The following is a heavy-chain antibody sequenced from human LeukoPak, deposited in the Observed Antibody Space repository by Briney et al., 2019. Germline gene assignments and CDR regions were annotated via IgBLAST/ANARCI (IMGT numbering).Heavy chain of an antibody. D-gene: IGHD3-10*01. CDR2: IYHDGST. Sequence: KTSETLSLTCTVSGDSISSSTYYWGWIRQPPGKGLEWIGSIYHDGSTYYNPSLKSRVTITIDTSKNQFSLKLSSVTAADTAVYYCARDRGRWPHYAFDIWGHGTMVTVSS. V-gene: IGHV4-39*07. CDR1: GDSISSSTYY. J-gene: IGHJ3*02. CDR3: ARDRGRWPHYAFDI.